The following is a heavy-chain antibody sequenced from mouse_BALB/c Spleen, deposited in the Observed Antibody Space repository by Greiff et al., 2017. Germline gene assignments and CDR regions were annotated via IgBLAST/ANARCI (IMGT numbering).Heavy chain of an antibody. V-gene: IGHV2-2*02. CDR1: GFSLTSYG. Sequence: QVQLKQSGPGLVQPSQSLSITCTVSGFSLTSYGVHWVRQSPGKGLEWLGVIWSGGSTDYNAAFISRLSISKDNSKSQVFFKMNSLQANDTAIYYCARKGRLRGSDDMDYWGQGTSVTVSS. CDR3: ARKGRLRGSDDMDY. D-gene: IGHD2-2*01. CDR2: IWSGGST. J-gene: IGHJ4*01.